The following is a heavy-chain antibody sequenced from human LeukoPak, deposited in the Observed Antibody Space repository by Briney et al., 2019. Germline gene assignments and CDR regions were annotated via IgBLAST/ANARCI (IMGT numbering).Heavy chain of an antibody. CDR3: ARVFLTGYSSSWSFDY. CDR2: ISAYNGNT. V-gene: IGHV1-18*01. Sequence: ASVKVSCKASGYTFTSYGISWVRQAPGQGLEWMGWISAYNGNTNYAQKFQGRVTMTRDTSTSTVYMELSSLRSEDTAVYYCARVFLTGYSSSWSFDYWGQGTLVTVSS. D-gene: IGHD6-13*01. J-gene: IGHJ4*02. CDR1: GYTFTSYG.